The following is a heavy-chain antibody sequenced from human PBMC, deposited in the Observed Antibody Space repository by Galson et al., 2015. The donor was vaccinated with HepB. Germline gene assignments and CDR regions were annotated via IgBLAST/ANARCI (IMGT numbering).Heavy chain of an antibody. CDR3: AREGVSGTTSLYYGMDV. V-gene: IGHV1-46*01. J-gene: IGHJ6*02. D-gene: IGHD1-7*01. Sequence: SVKVSCKASGYTFTSYYMHWVRQAPGQGLEWMGMINPSGGSTSYAQKFQGRVTMTRDTSTSTVYMELSSLRSEDTAVYYCAREGVSGTTSLYYGMDVWGQGTTVTVSS. CDR1: GYTFTSYY. CDR2: INPSGGST.